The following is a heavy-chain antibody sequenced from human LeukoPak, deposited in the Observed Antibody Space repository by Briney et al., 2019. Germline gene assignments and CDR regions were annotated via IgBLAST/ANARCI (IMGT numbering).Heavy chain of an antibody. J-gene: IGHJ5*02. D-gene: IGHD1-26*01. CDR2: IYATGST. V-gene: IGHV4-61*02. Sequence: SETLSLPCTVSGGSISSGNYHWSWIRQPAGKGLECIGRIYATGSTNYNPSLKSRVTISVDTSKNQFSLKLSSVTAADTAVYYCARAVGSSESNWFDPWGQGTLATVSS. CDR1: GGSISSGNYH. CDR3: ARAVGSSESNWFDP.